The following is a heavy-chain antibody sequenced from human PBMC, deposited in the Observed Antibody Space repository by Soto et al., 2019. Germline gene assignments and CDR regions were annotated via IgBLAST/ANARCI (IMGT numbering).Heavy chain of an antibody. CDR1: GYTFINYG. J-gene: IGHJ6*02. CDR3: ARGVPYGSGRGGLDV. Sequence: QVQLVQSGAEVKKPGASVKVSCRASGYTFINYGISWVRQAPGQGLEWMGWIIAYSGNTNYAEKLQGRVTMTADTSTNTAYMDLRSLRSGDTAVYYCARGVPYGSGRGGLDVWGQGTTVTVSS. D-gene: IGHD3-10*01. CDR2: IIAYSGNT. V-gene: IGHV1-18*01.